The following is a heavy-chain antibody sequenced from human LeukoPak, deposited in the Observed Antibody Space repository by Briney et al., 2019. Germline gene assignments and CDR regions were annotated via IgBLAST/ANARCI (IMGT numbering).Heavy chain of an antibody. CDR1: GFTFSSYS. CDR2: ISSSSSYI. CDR3: ARGKGGSGSAPMDY. D-gene: IGHD3-10*01. V-gene: IGHV3-21*01. J-gene: IGHJ4*02. Sequence: PGGSLRLSCAASGFTFSSYSMNWVRQAPGKGLEWVSSISSSSSYIYYADSVKGRFTISRDNAKNSLYLQMNSLRAEDTAVYYCARGKGGSGSAPMDYWGQGTLVTVSS.